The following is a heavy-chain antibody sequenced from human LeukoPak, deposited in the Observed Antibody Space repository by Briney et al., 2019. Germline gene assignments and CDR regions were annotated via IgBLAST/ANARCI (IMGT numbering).Heavy chain of an antibody. CDR2: INHSGSA. V-gene: IGHV4-34*01. J-gene: IGHJ4*02. Sequence: SETLSLTCAVYGGSFSGYYWSWIRQPPGKGLEWIGEINHSGSANYNPSLKSRVTISVDTSKNQFSLKLSSVTAADTAVYYCATHIAVAFDYWGQGTLVTVSS. D-gene: IGHD6-19*01. CDR1: GGSFSGYY. CDR3: ATHIAVAFDY.